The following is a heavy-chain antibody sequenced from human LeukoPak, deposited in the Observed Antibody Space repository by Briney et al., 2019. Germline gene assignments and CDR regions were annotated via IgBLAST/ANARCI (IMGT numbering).Heavy chain of an antibody. CDR1: GFTFSSYG. CDR2: ISYDGSNK. Sequence: GGSLRLSCAASGFTFSSYGMHWVRQVPGKGLEWVAVISYDGSNKYYADSVKGRFTISRDNSKNTLYLQMNSLRAEDTAVYYCANYLGYWGQGTLVTVSS. V-gene: IGHV3-30*18. J-gene: IGHJ4*02. CDR3: ANYLGY.